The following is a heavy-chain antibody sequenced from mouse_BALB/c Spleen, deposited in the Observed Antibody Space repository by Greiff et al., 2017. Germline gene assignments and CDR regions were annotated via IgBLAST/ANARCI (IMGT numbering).Heavy chain of an antibody. CDR2: ISNGGGST. J-gene: IGHJ2*01. CDR3: ARHQLYYFDY. CDR1: GFTFSSYT. D-gene: IGHD4-1*02. V-gene: IGHV5-12-2*01. Sequence: EVKLEESGGGLVQPGGSLKLSCAASGFTFSSYTMSWVRQTPEKRLEWVAYISNGGGSTYYPDTVKGRFTISRDNAKNTLYLQMSSLKSEDTAMYYCARHQLYYFDYWGQGTTLTVSS.